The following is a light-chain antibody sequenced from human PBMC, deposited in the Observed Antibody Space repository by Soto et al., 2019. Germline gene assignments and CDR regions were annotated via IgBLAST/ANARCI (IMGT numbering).Light chain of an antibody. V-gene: IGLV1-40*01. CDR2: GNR. Sequence: QSVLAQPPSVSGAPGQRVTITCTGSSSNIGAGYEVHWYQQLPGRAPKRLIYGNRNRPSGVPDRFSVSRSGTSASLAITGLQADDEAAYYCQSYDNSLSGHVVFGGGTKVTVL. CDR1: SSNIGAGYE. J-gene: IGLJ2*01. CDR3: QSYDNSLSGHVV.